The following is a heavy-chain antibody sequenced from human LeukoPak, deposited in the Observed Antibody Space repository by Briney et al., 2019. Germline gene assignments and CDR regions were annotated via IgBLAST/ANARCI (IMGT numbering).Heavy chain of an antibody. CDR3: ARRTAAGTIGLYYFDN. CDR2: IGSDNKP. D-gene: IGHD6-13*01. CDR1: GFTFSAYA. V-gene: IGHV3-23*05. J-gene: IGHJ4*02. Sequence: GGSLRLSCEASGFTFSAYAMTWVRQAPGQGLEWVSSIGSDNKPHYSESVKGRFAISRDNSKSMLFLQLNSLRAEDTALYYCARRTAAGTIGLYYFDNWGQGTLVTVSS.